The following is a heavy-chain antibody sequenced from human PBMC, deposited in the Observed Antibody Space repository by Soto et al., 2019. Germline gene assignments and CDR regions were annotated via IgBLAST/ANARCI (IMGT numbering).Heavy chain of an antibody. Sequence: ASVKVSCKASGYTFTSYGISWVRQAPGQGLEWMGWISAYNGNTNYAQKLQGRATMTTDTSTSTAYMELRSLRSDDTAVYYCARLYYDFWSGYWYYFDYWGQGTLVTAPQ. CDR1: GYTFTSYG. J-gene: IGHJ4*02. CDR3: ARLYYDFWSGYWYYFDY. CDR2: ISAYNGNT. D-gene: IGHD3-3*01. V-gene: IGHV1-18*01.